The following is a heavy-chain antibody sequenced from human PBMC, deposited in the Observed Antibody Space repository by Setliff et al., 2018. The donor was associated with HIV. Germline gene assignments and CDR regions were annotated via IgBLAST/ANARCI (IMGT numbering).Heavy chain of an antibody. CDR2: IYTRGST. J-gene: IGHJ5*01. V-gene: IGHV4-61*02. CDR3: VRSGCNGNICYDSRGWLDS. CDR1: GGSIDSGNYD. D-gene: IGHD5-12*01. Sequence: SETLSLTCTVSGGSIDSGNYDWNWVRQPGGKGLEWIGRIYTRGSTKYSPTFESRVTTSLDTSKNQFSLNLRSVTAADTALYYCVRSGCNGNICYDSRGWLDSWGQGTQVTVSS.